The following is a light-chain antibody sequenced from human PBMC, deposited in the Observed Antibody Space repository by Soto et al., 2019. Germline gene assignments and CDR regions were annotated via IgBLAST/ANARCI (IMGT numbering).Light chain of an antibody. J-gene: IGLJ7*01. CDR3: QSYDSSLSTGV. V-gene: IGLV1-40*01. CDR1: SSNIGAGYD. Sequence: QSVLTQPPSVSGAPGQRVTISCTGSSSNIGAGYDVHWYQQLPGTAPKLLIYGNSNRPSGVPDRFSGSKSGTSASLAITGRQAEDEADYYCQSYDSSLSTGVFGGGTQLTVL. CDR2: GNS.